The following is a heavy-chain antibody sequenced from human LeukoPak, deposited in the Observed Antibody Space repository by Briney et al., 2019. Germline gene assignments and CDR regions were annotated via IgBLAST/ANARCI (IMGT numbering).Heavy chain of an antibody. Sequence: GGSLRLSCAASGFTFSRYWMSWVRQAPGKGLEWVANIKKDGSEKYYVDSVKGRFTISRDNAKNSLYLQMNSLRAEDTAVYYCARGQRRHIDMAPSFDYWGQGTLVTVSS. CDR2: IKKDGSEK. J-gene: IGHJ4*02. CDR3: ARGQRRHIDMAPSFDY. D-gene: IGHD5-24*01. CDR1: GFTFSRYW. V-gene: IGHV3-7*01.